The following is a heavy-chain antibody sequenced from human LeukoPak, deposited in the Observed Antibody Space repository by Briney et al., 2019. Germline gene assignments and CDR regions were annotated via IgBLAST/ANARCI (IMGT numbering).Heavy chain of an antibody. J-gene: IGHJ4*02. CDR2: IRYDGSNK. CDR1: GFTFSSYG. D-gene: IGHD1-26*01. Sequence: GGALRLSCAASGFTFSSYGMHWVRQAPGKGLEGVAFIRYDGSNKYYADSVKGRFTISRDNSKNTLYLQMNSLRAEDTAVYYCAKDREWELLFDYWGQGTLVTVSA. V-gene: IGHV3-30*02. CDR3: AKDREWELLFDY.